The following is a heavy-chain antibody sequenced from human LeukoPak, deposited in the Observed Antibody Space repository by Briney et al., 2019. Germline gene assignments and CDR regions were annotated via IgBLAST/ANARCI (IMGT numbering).Heavy chain of an antibody. V-gene: IGHV1-58*01. CDR2: IVVGGGNT. CDR3: AAVYSGSYYGDY. CDR1: GFTFTSSA. Sequence: SVKVSCKASGFTFTSSAVQWVRQARGQRLEWIGWIVVGGGNTNYVQKFQERVTITRDMSTSTAYMELSSLRSEDTAVYYCAAVYSGSYYGDYWGQGTLVTVSS. J-gene: IGHJ4*02. D-gene: IGHD1-26*01.